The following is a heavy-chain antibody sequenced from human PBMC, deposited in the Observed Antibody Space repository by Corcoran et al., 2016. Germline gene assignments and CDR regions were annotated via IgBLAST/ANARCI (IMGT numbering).Heavy chain of an antibody. CDR3: ARGGGRDGYNFFDY. Sequence: QVQLQESGPGLVKPSETLSLTCTVSGGSISSYYWSWIRQPPGKGLEWIGYIYYSGSTNYNPSLKSRVTISVDTSKNQFSLKLSSVTAADTAVYYCARGGGRDGYNFFDYWGQGTLVTVSS. J-gene: IGHJ4*02. CDR1: GGSISSYY. V-gene: IGHV4-59*01. D-gene: IGHD5-12*01. CDR2: IYYSGST.